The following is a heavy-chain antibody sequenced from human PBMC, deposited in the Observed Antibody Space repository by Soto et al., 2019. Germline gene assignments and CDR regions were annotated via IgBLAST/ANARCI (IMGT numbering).Heavy chain of an antibody. D-gene: IGHD1-26*01. CDR1: GFTFSSYS. CDR2: ISSSSSYI. CDR3: ARDGIVGATHNFDY. Sequence: GGSLRLSCAASGFTFSSYSMNWVRQAPGKGLEWVSSISSSSSYIYYADSVKGRFTISRDNAKNSLYLQMNSLRAEDTAVYYCARDGIVGATHNFDYWGQGTLVTVSS. J-gene: IGHJ4*02. V-gene: IGHV3-21*01.